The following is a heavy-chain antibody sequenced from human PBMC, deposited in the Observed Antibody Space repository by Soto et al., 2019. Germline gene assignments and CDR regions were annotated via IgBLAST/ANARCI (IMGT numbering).Heavy chain of an antibody. CDR3: AKEPKLWFGELPPTYFDY. D-gene: IGHD3-10*01. Sequence: EVQLLESGGGLVQPGGSLRLSCAASGFTFSSYAMSWVRQAPGKGLEWVSAISGSGGSTYYADSVKGRFTISRDNSKNTLYLQMNSLRAEDTAVYYCAKEPKLWFGELPPTYFDYWGQGTLVTVSS. J-gene: IGHJ4*02. CDR1: GFTFSSYA. V-gene: IGHV3-23*01. CDR2: ISGSGGST.